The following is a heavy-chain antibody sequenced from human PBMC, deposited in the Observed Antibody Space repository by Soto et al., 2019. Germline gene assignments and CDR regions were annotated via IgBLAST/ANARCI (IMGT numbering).Heavy chain of an antibody. Sequence: GASVKVSCKASGGTFSSYTISWVRQAPGQGLEWMGRIIPILGIANYAQKFQGRVTITADKSTSTAYMELSSLRSEDTAVYYCARAPPYSSSWYDWFDPWGQGTLVTVSS. CDR3: ARAPPYSSSWYDWFDP. CDR1: GGTFSSYT. J-gene: IGHJ5*02. CDR2: IIPILGIA. D-gene: IGHD6-13*01. V-gene: IGHV1-69*02.